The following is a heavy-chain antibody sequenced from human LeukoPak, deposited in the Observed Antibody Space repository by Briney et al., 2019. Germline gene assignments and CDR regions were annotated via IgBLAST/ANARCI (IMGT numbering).Heavy chain of an antibody. J-gene: IGHJ4*02. CDR2: INPNSGGT. V-gene: IGHV1-2*02. D-gene: IGHD2-15*01. CDR1: GYTFTGYY. Sequence: ASVKVSCKASGYTFTGYYMHWVRQAPGQGLEWMGWINPNSGGTNYAQKFQGRVTMTRDTSISTAYMEVSRLRSDDTAVYYCARDYAQADCSGGSCYYFDYWGQGTLVTVSS. CDR3: ARDYAQADCSGGSCYYFDY.